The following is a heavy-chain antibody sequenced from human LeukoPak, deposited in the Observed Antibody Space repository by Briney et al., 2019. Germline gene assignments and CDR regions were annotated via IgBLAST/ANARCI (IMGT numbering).Heavy chain of an antibody. CDR1: GGSIISNSYY. D-gene: IGHD1-26*01. Sequence: SETLSLTCTVSGGSIISNSYYWAWIRQPPGKGLEWIGNIYYSGSTYCNLSLKSRVTISVDTSKNQFSLRLNSVTAADTAVYYCARGPERSYSRRFGDWGQGTVVTVSS. V-gene: IGHV4-39*07. CDR2: IYYSGST. CDR3: ARGPERSYSRRFGD. J-gene: IGHJ4*02.